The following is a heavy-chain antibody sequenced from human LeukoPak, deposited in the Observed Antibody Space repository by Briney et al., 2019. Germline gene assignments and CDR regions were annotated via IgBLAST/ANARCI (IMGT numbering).Heavy chain of an antibody. D-gene: IGHD6-6*01. V-gene: IGHV4-34*01. J-gene: IGHJ4*02. CDR1: GGSLSGYF. CDR3: SRGWAGATIFTRISARPHFDY. Sequence: SETLSLTCAAYGGSLSGYFWTWIRQPPGKGPEWIGEINHAGSTHYNPSLKSRVTISVDTSKNQFSLKLISVTAADTAMYYCSRGWAGATIFTRISARPHFDYWGQGTLVTVSS. CDR2: INHAGST.